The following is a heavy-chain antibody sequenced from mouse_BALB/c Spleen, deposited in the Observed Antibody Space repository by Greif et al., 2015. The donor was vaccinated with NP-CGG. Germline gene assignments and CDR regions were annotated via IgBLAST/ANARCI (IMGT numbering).Heavy chain of an antibody. CDR3: ARDENYYGSSSFAY. D-gene: IGHD1-1*01. CDR2: ISTYYGDA. CDR1: GYTFTDYA. Sequence: VQLQQSGAELVRPGVSVKISCKGSGYTFTDYAMHWVKQSHAKSLEWIGVISTYYGDASYNQKFKGKATMTVDKSSSTAYMELARLASEDSAIYYCARDENYYGSSSFAYWGQGTLVTVSA. J-gene: IGHJ3*01. V-gene: IGHV1S137*01.